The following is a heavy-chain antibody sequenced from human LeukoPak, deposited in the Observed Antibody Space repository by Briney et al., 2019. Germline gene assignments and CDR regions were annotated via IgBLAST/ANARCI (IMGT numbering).Heavy chain of an antibody. Sequence: GGSLTLSCAASGFTFSNYWMHWVRQAPGKGLVWVSRINSDGSSTTSADSVKGRFTISRDNAKNTLYLQMNSLRAEDTAVYYCAKGGATVIDYWGQGTLVTVSS. J-gene: IGHJ4*02. CDR3: AKGGATVIDY. D-gene: IGHD4-17*01. CDR1: GFTFSNYW. V-gene: IGHV3-74*01. CDR2: INSDGSST.